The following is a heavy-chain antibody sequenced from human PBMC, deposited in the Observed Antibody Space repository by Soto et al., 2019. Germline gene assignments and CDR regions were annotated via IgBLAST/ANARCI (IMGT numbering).Heavy chain of an antibody. Sequence: PGGSLRLSCGASGFTFSSHAMSWVRQAPGKGLEWVSAVSGSGGSTSYADSVKGRFTISRDNSKSTLYLQMNSLRAEDTAVYYCVNGDCSGGTCYSLVYFDYWGQGTLVTVSS. D-gene: IGHD2-15*01. CDR3: VNGDCSGGTCYSLVYFDY. V-gene: IGHV3-23*01. CDR1: GFTFSSHA. CDR2: VSGSGGST. J-gene: IGHJ4*02.